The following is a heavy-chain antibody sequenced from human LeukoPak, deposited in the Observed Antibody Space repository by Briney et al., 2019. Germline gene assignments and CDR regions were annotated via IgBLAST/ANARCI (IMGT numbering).Heavy chain of an antibody. CDR3: AREGILRYFDWLLDLDY. J-gene: IGHJ4*02. CDR1: GGTFSSYA. D-gene: IGHD3-9*01. Sequence: SVKVSCKASGGTFSSYAISWVRQAPGQGLEWMGRIIPILGIANYAQKFQGRVTITADKSTSTAYMELSSLRSEDTAVYYCAREGILRYFDWLLDLDYWGQGTLVTVSS. CDR2: IIPILGIA. V-gene: IGHV1-69*04.